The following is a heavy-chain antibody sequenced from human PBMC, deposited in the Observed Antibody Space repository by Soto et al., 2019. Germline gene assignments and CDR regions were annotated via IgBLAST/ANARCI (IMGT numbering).Heavy chain of an antibody. D-gene: IGHD2-15*01. CDR3: AKDGVVVAATPQVLDY. J-gene: IGHJ4*02. Sequence: GGSLRLSCAASGFTFSSYAMHWVRQAPGKGLEWVAVISYDGSNKYYADSVKGRFTISRDNSKNTLYLQMNSLRAEDTAVYYCAKDGVVVAATPQVLDYWGQGTLVTVSS. V-gene: IGHV3-30-3*01. CDR2: ISYDGSNK. CDR1: GFTFSSYA.